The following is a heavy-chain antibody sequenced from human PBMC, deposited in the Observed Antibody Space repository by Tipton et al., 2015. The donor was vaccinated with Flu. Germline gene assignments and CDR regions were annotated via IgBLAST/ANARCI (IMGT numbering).Heavy chain of an antibody. D-gene: IGHD7-27*01. CDR2: IYTSAST. CDR1: SRHF. Sequence: SRHFWGWIRQPPGKGLEWIGLIYTSASTNYNPSLKSRVTISVDTSKNQFSLKLNSVTAADTAVYYCASSLGPMNWFDPWGQGTLVTVSS. CDR3: ASSLGPMNWFDP. V-gene: IGHV4-4*08. J-gene: IGHJ5*02.